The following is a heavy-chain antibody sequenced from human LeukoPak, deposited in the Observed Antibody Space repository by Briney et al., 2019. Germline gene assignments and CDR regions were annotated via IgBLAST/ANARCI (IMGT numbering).Heavy chain of an antibody. CDR2: IYPGDSDT. CDR1: GYIFTNYW. V-gene: IGHV5-51*01. D-gene: IGHD6-19*01. CDR3: ARYSVTGTCWFDP. Sequence: HGESLKISCKGSGYIFTNYWIAWVRQMPGKGLEWMGIIYPGDSDTTYSPSFQGQVTISADKSISTAYLQWSSLKASDTAMYYCARYSVTGTCWFDPWGQGTLVTVSS. J-gene: IGHJ5*02.